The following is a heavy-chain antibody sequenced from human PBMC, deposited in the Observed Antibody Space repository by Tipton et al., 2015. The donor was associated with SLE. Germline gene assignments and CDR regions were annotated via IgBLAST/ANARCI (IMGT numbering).Heavy chain of an antibody. V-gene: IGHV3-7*01. CDR2: INEDGSEK. CDR1: GFSFSRYW. J-gene: IGHJ4*02. Sequence: GSLRLSCAVSGFSFSRYWMNWVRQAPGKGLEWVARINEDGSEKDYVDSVKGRFTISRDNAKNSLYLQMNSLRAEDTAVYYCARDHRGYSGSYSGYFDYWGQGTLVTVSS. CDR3: ARDHRGYSGSYSGYFDY. D-gene: IGHD1-26*01.